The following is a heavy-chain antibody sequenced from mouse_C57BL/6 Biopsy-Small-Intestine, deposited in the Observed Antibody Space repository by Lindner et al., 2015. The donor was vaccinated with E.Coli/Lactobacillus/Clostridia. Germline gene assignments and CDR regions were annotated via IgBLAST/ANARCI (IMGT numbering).Heavy chain of an antibody. Sequence: SVKVSCKASGYTFTSYAMHWVRQAPGQRLEWMGWINAGNGNTKYSQKFQGRVTITRDTSASTAYMELSSLRSEDTAVYYCARDLGDNDFTYYYYGMDVWGQGTTVTVSS. V-gene: IGHV1-84*02. J-gene: IGHJ1*01. CDR2: INAGNGNT. CDR3: ARDLGDNDFTYYYYGMDV. CDR1: GYTFTSYA. D-gene: IGHD1-1*01.